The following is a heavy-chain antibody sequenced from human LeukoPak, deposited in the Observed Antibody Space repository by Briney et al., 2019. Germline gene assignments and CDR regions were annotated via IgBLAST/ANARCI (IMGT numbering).Heavy chain of an antibody. V-gene: IGHV3-48*03. CDR1: GFTFRSYE. D-gene: IGHD5-12*01. CDR2: ISDVGTT. J-gene: IGHJ4*02. Sequence: PGGSLRLSCTTSGFTFRSYEMSWVRQAPGKGLEWVSYISDVGTTYYADSVKGRFTISRDNAKNSLFLQMNSLRGEDTAVYFCARENSGYDGGCDHWGQGTLVSVSS. CDR3: ARENSGYDGGCDH.